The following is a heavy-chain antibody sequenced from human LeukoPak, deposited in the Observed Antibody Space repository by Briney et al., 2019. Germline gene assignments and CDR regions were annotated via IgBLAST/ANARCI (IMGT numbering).Heavy chain of an antibody. J-gene: IGHJ4*02. V-gene: IGHV4-59*01. Sequence: PSETLSLTCSVSGASLSSYYWGWIRQSPGKGLEWLGYISDTGKTEYNPSLKSRGTLSLDTSKNQFSLRLTSVTAADTAVYYCVTGYYEPFDNWGKGTLVTVSS. CDR3: VTGYYEPFDN. D-gene: IGHD3-3*01. CDR1: GASLSSYY. CDR2: ISDTGKT.